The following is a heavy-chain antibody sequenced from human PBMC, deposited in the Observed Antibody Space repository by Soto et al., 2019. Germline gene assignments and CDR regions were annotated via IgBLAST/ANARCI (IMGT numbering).Heavy chain of an antibody. V-gene: IGHV1-2*02. J-gene: IGHJ4*02. CDR1: GYTFSGYY. D-gene: IGHD2-21*02. Sequence: ASVKVSCKASGYTFSGYYMHWIRQAPGQGLEYMGWINPNSGGTDHAQKFQGRVTMTRDTSISTAYMEISRLSSDDTAVYYCASGAISATAMGDYWGQGTVVTVSS. CDR2: INPNSGGT. CDR3: ASGAISATAMGDY.